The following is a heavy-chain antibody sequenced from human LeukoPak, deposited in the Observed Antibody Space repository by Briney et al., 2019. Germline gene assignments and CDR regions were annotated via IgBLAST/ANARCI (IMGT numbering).Heavy chain of an antibody. CDR3: ARDSGSSPRFDP. D-gene: IGHD6-6*01. J-gene: IGHJ5*02. V-gene: IGHV4-61*02. CDR2: IYTSGST. CDR1: GGSISSGSYY. Sequence: KSSETLSLTCTVSGGSISSGSYYWSWIRQPAGKGLEWIGRIYTSGSTNYNPSLKSRVTISVDTSKNQFSLKLSSVTAADTAVYYCARDSGSSPRFDPWDQGTLVTVSS.